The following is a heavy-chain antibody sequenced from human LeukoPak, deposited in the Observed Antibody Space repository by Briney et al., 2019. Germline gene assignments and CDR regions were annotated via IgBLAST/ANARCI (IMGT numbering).Heavy chain of an antibody. J-gene: IGHJ4*02. CDR3: ARGLQGDYDRIDY. V-gene: IGHV4-34*01. CDR1: GGSFSGYY. CDR2: INHSGST. Sequence: KPSETLSLTCAVYGGSFSGYYWSWIRQPPGKGLEWIGEINHSGSTNYNPSLKSRVTISVDTSKNQFSLKLSSVTAADTAVYYCARGLQGDYDRIDYWGQGTLVTVSS. D-gene: IGHD3-22*01.